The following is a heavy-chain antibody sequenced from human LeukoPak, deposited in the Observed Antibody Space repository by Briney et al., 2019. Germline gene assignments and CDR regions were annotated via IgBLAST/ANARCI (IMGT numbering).Heavy chain of an antibody. D-gene: IGHD1-1*01. J-gene: IGHJ6*03. V-gene: IGHV3-23*01. Sequence: PGGSLVLYCAASGFTFSSYAMSWGRPAPGKGLEWVSAISGTGGSTYYAASVKGRFTISRHNSKNTLYLQMNSLRAEDTAVYYCAKRDTTYYYWYMDVWGKGTTVTVSS. CDR3: AKRDTTYYYWYMDV. CDR1: GFTFSSYA. CDR2: ISGTGGST.